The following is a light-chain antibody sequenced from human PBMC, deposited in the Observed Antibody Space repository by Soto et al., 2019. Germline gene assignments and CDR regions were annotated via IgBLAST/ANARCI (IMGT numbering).Light chain of an antibody. Sequence: EIVLTQSPATLSASPGESATLSCRASQSISSNLAWYQQKPGQAPRLLIYDASNRATGIPARFSGSGSGTDFTLPISSLEPEDFAVYYCQQRSNWPPWTFGQGTKV. V-gene: IGKV3-11*01. CDR2: DAS. J-gene: IGKJ1*01. CDR3: QQRSNWPPWT. CDR1: QSISSN.